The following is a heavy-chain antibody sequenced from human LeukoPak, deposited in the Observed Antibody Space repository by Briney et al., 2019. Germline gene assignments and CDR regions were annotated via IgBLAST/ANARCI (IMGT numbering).Heavy chain of an antibody. CDR2: IYSGGST. CDR3: AAKYGSGSYDY. Sequence: TGGSLRLSCAASGFTVSSNYMSWVRQAPGKGLEWVSVIYSGGSTYYADSVKGRFTISRDNSKNTLYLQMNSLRAEDTAVYYCAAKYGSGSYDYWGQGTLVTVSS. J-gene: IGHJ4*02. V-gene: IGHV3-53*01. CDR1: GFTVSSNY. D-gene: IGHD3-10*01.